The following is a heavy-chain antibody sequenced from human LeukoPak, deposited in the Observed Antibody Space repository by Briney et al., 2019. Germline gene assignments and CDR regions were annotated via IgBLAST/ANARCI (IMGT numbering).Heavy chain of an antibody. CDR2: IIPILGIA. CDR3: ARGSGYSYGHGDY. J-gene: IGHJ4*02. V-gene: IGHV1-69*04. D-gene: IGHD5-18*01. Sequence: GASVKVSCKASGGTFSSYAISWVRQAPGQGLEWMGRIIPILGIANYAQKFQGRVTITADKSTSTAYMELSSPRSEDTAVYYCARGSGYSYGHGDYWGQGTLVTVSS. CDR1: GGTFSSYA.